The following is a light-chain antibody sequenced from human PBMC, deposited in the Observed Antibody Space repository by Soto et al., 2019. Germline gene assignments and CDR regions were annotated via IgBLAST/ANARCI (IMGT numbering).Light chain of an antibody. CDR2: SAS. V-gene: IGKV1-5*03. CDR1: QSVGRW. Sequence: DIQMTQSPSTLSASVGDRVNITCRASQSVGRWLAWYQQKPGKAPKLLVFSASRLDSGAPSRFSGSGSGTDFTLTISSLQPDDFATYYCQQYNSFSTFGQGTKREIK. CDR3: QQYNSFST. J-gene: IGKJ2*01.